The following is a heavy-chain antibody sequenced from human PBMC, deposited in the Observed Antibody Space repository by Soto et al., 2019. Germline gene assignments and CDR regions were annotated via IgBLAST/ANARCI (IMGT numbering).Heavy chain of an antibody. CDR3: AKAGYYDTSGFYYYFHY. J-gene: IGHJ4*02. Sequence: PGGSLRLSCVVSGFSFSSCGMHWLRQAPGKGLEWVAAIAYDGSDIHYVDSVEGRFTISRDNSKNTLYLQMNSPRPEDTAVYYCAKAGYYDTSGFYYYFHYWGQGTQVTVSS. D-gene: IGHD3-22*01. V-gene: IGHV3-30*18. CDR1: GFSFSSCG. CDR2: IAYDGSDI.